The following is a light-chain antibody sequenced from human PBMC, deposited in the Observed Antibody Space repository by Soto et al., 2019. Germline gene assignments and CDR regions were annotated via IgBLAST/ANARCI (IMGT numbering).Light chain of an antibody. V-gene: IGLV1-40*01. CDR3: QSYDSSLSGLVV. J-gene: IGLJ2*01. CDR1: SSNIGACYD. Sequence: QSVLTQPPSVSGAPGQRVTISCTGSSSNIGACYDVHWYQQLPGTAPKLLIYGNSNRPSGVPDRFSGSKSGTSASLAITGLQAEDEADYYCQSYDSSLSGLVVFGGGTQLTVL. CDR2: GNS.